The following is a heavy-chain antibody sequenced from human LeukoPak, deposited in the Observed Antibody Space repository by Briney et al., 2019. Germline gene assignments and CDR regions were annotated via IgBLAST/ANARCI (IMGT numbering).Heavy chain of an antibody. J-gene: IGHJ6*03. CDR1: GGSISSSSYY. V-gene: IGHV4-39*01. CDR2: IYYSGST. Sequence: SETLSLTCTVSGGSISSSSYYWGWVRQPPGKGLEWIGSIYYSGSTYYNPSLKSRVTISVDTSKNQFSLKLSSVTAADTAVYYCARVAARPDYGSGIGYMDVWGKGTTVTVSS. CDR3: ARVAARPDYGSGIGYMDV. D-gene: IGHD3-10*01.